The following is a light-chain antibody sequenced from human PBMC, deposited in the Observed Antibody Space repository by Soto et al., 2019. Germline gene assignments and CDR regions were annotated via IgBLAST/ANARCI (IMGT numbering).Light chain of an antibody. V-gene: IGLV1-51*01. CDR1: TSDVGSHNF. J-gene: IGLJ3*02. Sequence: QSALTQPASVSGSPGQSITISCTGTTSDVGSHNFVSWYQQLPGKAPKLLIYDNNERPSGIPDRFFASKSGPSATLGITGLQTGDEADYYCGTWDSSLSVGVFGGGTKVTVL. CDR2: DNN. CDR3: GTWDSSLSVGV.